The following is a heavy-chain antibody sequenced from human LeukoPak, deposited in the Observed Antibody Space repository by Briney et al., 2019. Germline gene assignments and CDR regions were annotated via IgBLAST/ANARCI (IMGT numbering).Heavy chain of an antibody. V-gene: IGHV1-69*13. CDR2: IIPTFGTA. CDR3: ARALRSYYDSSGYYYPDY. CDR1: GGTFSSYA. J-gene: IGHJ4*02. Sequence: GASVKVSCKASGGTFSSYAISWVRQAPGQGLEWMGGIIPTFGTANYAQKFQGRVTITADESTSTAYMELSSLRSEDTAVYYCARALRSYYDSSGYYYPDYWGQGTLVTVSS. D-gene: IGHD3-22*01.